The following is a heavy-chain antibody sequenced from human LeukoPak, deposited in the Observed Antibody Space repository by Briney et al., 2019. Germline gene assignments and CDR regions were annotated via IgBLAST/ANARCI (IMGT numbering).Heavy chain of an antibody. CDR1: GGTFSSYA. Sequence: GSSVKVSCKASGGTFSSYAISWVRQAPGQGLEWMGRIIPILGIANYAQKFQGRVTITADKSTSTAYMELSSLRSEDTAVYYCARFRVSSTYGMDVWGQGTTVTVSS. CDR2: IIPILGIA. V-gene: IGHV1-69*04. J-gene: IGHJ6*02. CDR3: ARFRVSSTYGMDV.